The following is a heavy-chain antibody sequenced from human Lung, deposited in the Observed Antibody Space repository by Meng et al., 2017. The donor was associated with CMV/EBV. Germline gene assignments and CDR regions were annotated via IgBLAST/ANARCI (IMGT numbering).Heavy chain of an antibody. J-gene: IGHJ4*02. CDR1: GFTLSDYY. V-gene: IGHV3-11*06. CDR3: ARAGVGTGSSGVY. CDR2: ISSSSSYT. D-gene: IGHD1-26*01. Sequence: QRQRWGAGGGLVKPGGSLRLSCAASGFTLSDYYMSWIRQAPGKGLEWVSYISSSSSYTNYADSVKGRFTISRDNAKNSLYLQMNSLRAEDTAVYYCARAGVGTGSSGVYWGQGTLVTVSS.